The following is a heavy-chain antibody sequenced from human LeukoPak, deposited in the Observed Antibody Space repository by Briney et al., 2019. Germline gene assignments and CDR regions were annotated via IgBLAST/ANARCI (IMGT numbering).Heavy chain of an antibody. Sequence: GASVKVSCKTSGYTFTGYYVHWVRQAPGQGLEWMGWINPNSGGADYTPKFQGRVIMTSDTSITTAYMELINLESDDTAVYYCALFDFWGQGTQVPVSS. CDR3: ALFDF. CDR2: INPNSGGA. V-gene: IGHV1-2*02. CDR1: GYTFTGYY. J-gene: IGHJ4*02.